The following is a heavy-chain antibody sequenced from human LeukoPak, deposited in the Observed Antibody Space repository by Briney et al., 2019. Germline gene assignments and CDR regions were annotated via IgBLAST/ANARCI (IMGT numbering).Heavy chain of an antibody. CDR2: IIPILGTA. Sequence: ASVKVSCKASGGTFSSYAISWVRQAPGHGLEWMGGIIPILGTANYAQKFQGRVTITTDESTSTAYMELSSLRSEDTAMYYCASMGDIVVVPAAENAFDIWGQGTMVTVSS. V-gene: IGHV1-69*05. J-gene: IGHJ3*02. CDR3: ASMGDIVVVPAAENAFDI. D-gene: IGHD2-2*01. CDR1: GGTFSSYA.